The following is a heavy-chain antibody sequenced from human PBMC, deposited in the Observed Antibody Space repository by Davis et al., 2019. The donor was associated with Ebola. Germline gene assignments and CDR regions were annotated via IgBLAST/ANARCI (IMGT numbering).Heavy chain of an antibody. CDR3: ARDNIGMAYVGGMDV. D-gene: IGHD3-10*02. CDR2: ISSSGSTI. V-gene: IGHV3-11*01. Sequence: GESLKISCAASGFTFSDYYMSWIRQAPGKGLEWVSYISSSGSTIYYADSVKGRFTISRDNAKNSLYLQMNSLRAEDTAVYYCARDNIGMAYVGGMDVWGQGTTVTVSS. J-gene: IGHJ6*02. CDR1: GFTFSDYY.